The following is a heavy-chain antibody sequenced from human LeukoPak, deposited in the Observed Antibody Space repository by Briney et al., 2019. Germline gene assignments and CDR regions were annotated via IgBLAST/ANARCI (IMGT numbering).Heavy chain of an antibody. D-gene: IGHD3-16*01. V-gene: IGHV3-21*01. CDR2: IRTSTSNN. CDR1: GFTFSAHT. J-gene: IGHJ6*02. Sequence: PGGSLRLSCAASGFTFSAHTMNWVRQAPGKDLEWVASIRTSTSNNIFNADSVKGRFTISRDNAKNSLFLQMNSLRAEDTAVYYCARGGGLDVWGQGATVTVSS. CDR3: ARGGGLDV.